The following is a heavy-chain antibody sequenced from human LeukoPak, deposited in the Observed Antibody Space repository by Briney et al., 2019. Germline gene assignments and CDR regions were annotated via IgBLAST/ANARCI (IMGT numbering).Heavy chain of an antibody. CDR3: ARDDGYNFWYFDY. Sequence: GGSLRLSCAASGFTFSNYAMSWVRQAPGKGLDWVSGISGSGGSTYYADSVKGRFTISRDNSKNTLYLQMNSLRAEDTAVYYCARDDGYNFWYFDYWGQGTLVTVSS. J-gene: IGHJ4*02. CDR1: GFTFSNYA. V-gene: IGHV3-23*01. CDR2: ISGSGGST. D-gene: IGHD5-24*01.